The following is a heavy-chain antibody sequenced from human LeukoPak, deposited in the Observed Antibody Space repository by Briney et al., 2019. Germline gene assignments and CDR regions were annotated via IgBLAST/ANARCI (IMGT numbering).Heavy chain of an antibody. D-gene: IGHD4-17*01. CDR1: GYTFTGYY. CDR2: INPNSGGT. Sequence: ASVRVSCKASGYTFTGYYMHWVRQAPGQGLEWMGWINPNSGGTNYAQKFQGRVTMTRDTSISTAYMELSRLRSDDTAVYYCARVVTVTTWGDWFDPWGQGTLVTVSS. V-gene: IGHV1-2*02. J-gene: IGHJ5*02. CDR3: ARVVTVTTWGDWFDP.